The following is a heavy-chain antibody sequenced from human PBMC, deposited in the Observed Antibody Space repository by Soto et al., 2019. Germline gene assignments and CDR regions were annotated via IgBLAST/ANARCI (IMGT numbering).Heavy chain of an antibody. Sequence: PGGSLRLSCAASGFTFSGYWMHWVRQVPGKGLVWVSRINSYGSTTTYADFVKGRFTISRDNAKNTLYLQMNSLTAADTAVYYCARAVTYYDFWSGYSLADYYYGMDVWGQGTTVTVSS. CDR2: INSYGSTT. V-gene: IGHV3-74*01. CDR1: GFTFSGYW. J-gene: IGHJ6*02. CDR3: ARAVTYYDFWSGYSLADYYYGMDV. D-gene: IGHD3-3*01.